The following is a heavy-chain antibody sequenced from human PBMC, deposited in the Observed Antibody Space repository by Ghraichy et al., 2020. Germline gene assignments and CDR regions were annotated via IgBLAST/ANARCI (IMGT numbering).Heavy chain of an antibody. V-gene: IGHV4-59*02. J-gene: IGHJ5*02. CDR3: ARSGGWFDP. CDR2: IFYNGRT. Sequence: SETLSLTCSVTSGSVTGYYSAWIRQPPGKGLEWIGNIFYNGRTIYNSSLKSRVTMSVDTSKNQFSLKLTSVTAADTAIYYCARSGGWFDPWGPGTLVNVSS. CDR1: SGSVTGYY.